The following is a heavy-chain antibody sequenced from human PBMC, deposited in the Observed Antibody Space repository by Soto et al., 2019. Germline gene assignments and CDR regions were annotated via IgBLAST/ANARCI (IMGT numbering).Heavy chain of an antibody. V-gene: IGHV3-33*01. CDR1: GFTFSTYG. J-gene: IGHJ4*02. CDR3: ARAVGPFDY. Sequence: QVQLVESGGDVVQPGRSLRLSCEASGFTFSTYGMHWVRQAPGKGLEWVAVIWYDGSNKYYADSVKGRFTISRDNSKNTLYLQMTGLRVEDTAVYYCARAVGPFDYWGQGTLVTVSS. D-gene: IGHD1-26*01. CDR2: IWYDGSNK.